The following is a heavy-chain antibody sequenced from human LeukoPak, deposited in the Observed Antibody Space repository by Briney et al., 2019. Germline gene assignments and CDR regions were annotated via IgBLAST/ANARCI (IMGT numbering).Heavy chain of an antibody. D-gene: IGHD2-21*02. CDR2: IWYDGSNK. J-gene: IGHJ6*02. CDR1: GFTFSSYG. CDR3: ARDRGLTLFYYGLDV. V-gene: IGHV3-33*01. Sequence: PGRSLRLSCAASGFTFSSYGMHWVRQAPGKGLEWVAVIWYDGSNKYYADSVKGRFTISRDNSKNTLYLQMNSLRAEDTAVYYCARDRGLTLFYYGLDVWGRGTTVTVSS.